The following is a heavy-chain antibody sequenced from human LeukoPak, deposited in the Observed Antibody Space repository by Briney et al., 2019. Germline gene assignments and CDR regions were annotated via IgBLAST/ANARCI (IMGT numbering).Heavy chain of an antibody. D-gene: IGHD6-6*01. Sequence: SETLSLTRTVSGYSISSDYYWSWIRQPPGKGLEWIGTMYHSGSTYYNPSLKSRVTMSVDTSKNQFSLKLSSVTAADTAVYYCARDHPLGKQLGALDYWGQGTLVTVSS. J-gene: IGHJ4*02. V-gene: IGHV4-38-2*02. CDR1: GYSISSDYY. CDR3: ARDHPLGKQLGALDY. CDR2: MYHSGST.